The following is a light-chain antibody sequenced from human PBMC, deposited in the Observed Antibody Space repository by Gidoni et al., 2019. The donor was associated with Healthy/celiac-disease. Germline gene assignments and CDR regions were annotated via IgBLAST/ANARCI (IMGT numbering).Light chain of an antibody. J-gene: IGKJ4*01. CDR2: GAS. Sequence: PATLSVSPGERATLSCRASQSVSSNLAWYQQKPGQAPRLLIYGASTRATGIPARFSGSGSGTEFTLTISSLQSEDFAVYYCQQYNNWPPLTFGGGTKVEIK. CDR1: QSVSSN. V-gene: IGKV3-15*01. CDR3: QQYNNWPPLT.